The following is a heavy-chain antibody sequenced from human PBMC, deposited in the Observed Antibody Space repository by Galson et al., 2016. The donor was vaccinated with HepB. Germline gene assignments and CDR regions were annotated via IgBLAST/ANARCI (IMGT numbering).Heavy chain of an antibody. D-gene: IGHD3-3*01. CDR2: INPSGGST. CDR3: VREWGLGYDFWSGSYVSPHTGDAFDI. Sequence: SVKVSCKASGYTFIEYYIHWVRQAPGQGLEWMGLINPSGGSTNYAQKFQGRVTMSRDTSTSTVYMELSSPRSEDTAVYYCVREWGLGYDFWSGSYVSPHTGDAFDIWGQGTMVTVSS. J-gene: IGHJ3*02. CDR1: GYTFIEYY. V-gene: IGHV1-46*03.